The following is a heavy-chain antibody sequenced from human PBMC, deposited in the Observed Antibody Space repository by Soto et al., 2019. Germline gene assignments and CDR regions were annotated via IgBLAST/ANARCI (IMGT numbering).Heavy chain of an antibody. CDR1: GYSFTSYW. D-gene: IGHD6-13*01. CDR3: ARNSGRWSYSSHWFDP. Sequence: PGESLKISCKGSGYSFTSYWISWVRQMPGKGLEWMGRIDPSDSYTNYSPSFQGHVTISADKSISTAYLQWSSLKASDTAVYYCARNSGRWSYSSHWFDPWGQGTLVTVSS. J-gene: IGHJ5*02. V-gene: IGHV5-10-1*01. CDR2: IDPSDSYT.